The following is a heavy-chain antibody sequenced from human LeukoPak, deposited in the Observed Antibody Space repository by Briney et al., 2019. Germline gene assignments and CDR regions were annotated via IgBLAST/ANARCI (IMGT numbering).Heavy chain of an antibody. Sequence: GASVKVSCKASGYTFTSYDINWVRQATGQGLEWMGWMNPNSGNTGYAQKFQGRVTMTRNTSISTAYMELSSLRSEDTAVYYCARLGANYYGSGAQNWFDPWGQGTLVTVSS. D-gene: IGHD3-10*01. V-gene: IGHV1-8*01. J-gene: IGHJ5*02. CDR3: ARLGANYYGSGAQNWFDP. CDR1: GYTFTSYD. CDR2: MNPNSGNT.